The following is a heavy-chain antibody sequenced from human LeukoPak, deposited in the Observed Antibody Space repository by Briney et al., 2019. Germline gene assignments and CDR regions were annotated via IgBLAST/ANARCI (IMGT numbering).Heavy chain of an antibody. V-gene: IGHV4-59*01. CDR2: IHHNGNN. D-gene: IGHD5-24*01. J-gene: IGHJ4*02. CDR3: TTDPQRGYYFDY. CDR1: GGSISSYY. Sequence: SETLSLTCTVSGGSISSYYWNWIRQPPGKGLEWIGYIHHNGNNNYNPSLKSRVTMSVDTSKNQFSLKLSSVNATDTAVYYCTTDPQRGYYFDYWGQGTLVTVSS.